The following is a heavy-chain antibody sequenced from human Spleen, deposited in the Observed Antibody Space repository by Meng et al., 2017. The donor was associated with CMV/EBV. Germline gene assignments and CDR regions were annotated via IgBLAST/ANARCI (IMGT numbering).Heavy chain of an antibody. CDR1: GFTFSSYW. V-gene: IGHV3-7*01. CDR3: ARGPHAISSYYYYGMDV. J-gene: IGHJ6*02. Sequence: LSLTCAASGFTFSSYWMSWVRQAPGKGLEWVANIKQDGSEKYCVDSVKGRFTISRDNAKNSLYLQMNSLRAEDTAVYYCARGPHAISSYYYYGMDVWGQGTTVTVSS. D-gene: IGHD2-21*01. CDR2: IKQDGSEK.